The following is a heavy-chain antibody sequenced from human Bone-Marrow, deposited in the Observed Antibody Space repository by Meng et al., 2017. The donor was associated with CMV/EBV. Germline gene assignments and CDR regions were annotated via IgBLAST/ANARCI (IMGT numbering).Heavy chain of an antibody. V-gene: IGHV1-18*04. D-gene: IGHD6-6*01. CDR1: GYTFTSYY. CDR3: ARGQYSSSPEGLGY. J-gene: IGHJ4*02. CDR2: ISAYNGNT. Sequence: ASVKVSCKASGYTFTSYYMHWVRQAPGQGLEWMGWISAYNGNTNYAQKLQGRVTMTTDTSTSTAYMELRSLRSDDTAVYYCARGQYSSSPEGLGYWGQGTLVTVSS.